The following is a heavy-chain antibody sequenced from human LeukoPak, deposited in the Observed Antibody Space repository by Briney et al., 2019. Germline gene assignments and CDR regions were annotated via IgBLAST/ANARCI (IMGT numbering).Heavy chain of an antibody. V-gene: IGHV2-5*01. Sequence: SGPTLVKPTQTLTLTCTVSGFSLSPNGVAVGWIRQPPGKALEWLGMIFWNDEMRYSPSLKSRLSINKDTSKNQVVLTMTNMDPVDTATYYCAHSVRTYSYVNDYWGQGSLVTVSS. J-gene: IGHJ4*02. CDR1: GFSLSPNGVA. D-gene: IGHD2-15*01. CDR3: AHSVRTYSYVNDY. CDR2: IFWNDEM.